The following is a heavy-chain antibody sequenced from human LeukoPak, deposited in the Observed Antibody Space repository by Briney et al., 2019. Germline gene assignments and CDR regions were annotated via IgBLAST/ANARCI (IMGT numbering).Heavy chain of an antibody. V-gene: IGHV3-64*01. CDR2: ISPNGDIT. CDR3: ATMPTVTKNHEF. CDR1: GFXXXGYA. Sequence: SGFXXXGYALNWVRQTPRTGLEFVSAISPNGDITYYGNSVKGRFTISRDNSKNTLYLQMGSLRPDDTAVYYCATMPTVTKNHEFWGQGTLVTVSS. J-gene: IGHJ1*01. D-gene: IGHD2-2*01.